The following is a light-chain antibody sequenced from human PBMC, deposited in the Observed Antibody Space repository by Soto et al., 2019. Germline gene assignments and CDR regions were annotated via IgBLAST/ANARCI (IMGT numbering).Light chain of an antibody. CDR3: AAWDDSLHGYV. V-gene: IGLV1-44*01. CDR1: TSNIGSKT. J-gene: IGLJ1*01. CDR2: SNN. Sequence: QSVLTQPPSVSGTPGQSVTISCSGSTSNIGSKTVSWYQQLPGTAPKLLIYSNNQRPSGGPDRFSGSKSVTSASLAISGLQSEDEAAYYCAAWDDSLHGYVFGAGTKLTVL.